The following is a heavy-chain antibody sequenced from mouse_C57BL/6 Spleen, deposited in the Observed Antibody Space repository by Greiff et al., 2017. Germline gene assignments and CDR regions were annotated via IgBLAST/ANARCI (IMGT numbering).Heavy chain of an antibody. CDR3: ASGEYDYVLYYFDD. CDR1: GYTFTDYN. Sequence: VQLQQSGPELVKPGASVKIPCKASGYTFTDYNMDWVKQSHGKSLEWIGDINPNNGGTIYNQKFKGKGTLTVDTSSNTAYMELRSLTSEDTAVYYCASGEYDYVLYYFDDWGKGTTVTVSS. V-gene: IGHV1-18*01. D-gene: IGHD2-4*01. CDR2: INPNNGGT. J-gene: IGHJ1*03.